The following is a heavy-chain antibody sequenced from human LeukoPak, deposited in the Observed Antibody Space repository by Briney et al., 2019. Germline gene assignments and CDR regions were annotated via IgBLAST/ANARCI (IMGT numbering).Heavy chain of an antibody. CDR1: GFTFSSYS. D-gene: IGHD1-1*01. V-gene: IGHV3-21*01. CDR2: ISSSSNYI. J-gene: IGHJ4*02. Sequence: GGSLRLSCAASGFTFSSYSMNWVRQAPGKGLEGVSSISSSSNYIYYADSVKGRFTISRDNAKNSLYLQMNSLRAEDTAVYYCARDPPATGTTGFDYWGQGTLVTVSS. CDR3: ARDPPATGTTGFDY.